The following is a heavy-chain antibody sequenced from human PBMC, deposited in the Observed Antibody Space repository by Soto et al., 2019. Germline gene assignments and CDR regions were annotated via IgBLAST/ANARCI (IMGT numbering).Heavy chain of an antibody. D-gene: IGHD2-21*02. Sequence: GGSLRLSCVASGFTFSSYWMHWVRQAPRKGLEWVSYISSNSSTIYYADSVKGRFTISRDNSKNTLYLQMNSLRAEDTAVYYCARTIVVVTATGYYFDYWGQGTLVTV. J-gene: IGHJ4*02. V-gene: IGHV3-48*01. CDR3: ARTIVVVTATGYYFDY. CDR1: GFTFSSYW. CDR2: ISSNSSTI.